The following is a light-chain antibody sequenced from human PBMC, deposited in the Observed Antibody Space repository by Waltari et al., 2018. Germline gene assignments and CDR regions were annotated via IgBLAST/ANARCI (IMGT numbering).Light chain of an antibody. CDR2: DAS. CDR1: QSVSKY. J-gene: IGKJ3*01. Sequence: EIVLTQSPATLSLSPGERATLSCRASQSVSKYLAWYQQKPGQAPRLLIYDASTRATGIPARFSGSGSGTDFILTISSLEPEDFAVYYCQQRSTWPPFTFGPGTTLDI. CDR3: QQRSTWPPFT. V-gene: IGKV3-11*01.